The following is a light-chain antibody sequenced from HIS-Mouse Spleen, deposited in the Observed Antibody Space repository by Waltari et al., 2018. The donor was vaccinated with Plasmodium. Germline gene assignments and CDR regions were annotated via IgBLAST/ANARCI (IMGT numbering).Light chain of an antibody. V-gene: IGLV1-47*02. CDR2: SNN. CDR1: SSNIGSNE. CDR3: AAWDDSLSGWV. Sequence: QTVLTQPPSASATPGPRVPISCPGGSSNIGSNELDWYQQLPGPAPKLLIYSNNQRPSGVPDRFSGSKSGTSASLAISGLRSEDEADYYCAAWDDSLSGWVFGGGTKLTVL. J-gene: IGLJ3*02.